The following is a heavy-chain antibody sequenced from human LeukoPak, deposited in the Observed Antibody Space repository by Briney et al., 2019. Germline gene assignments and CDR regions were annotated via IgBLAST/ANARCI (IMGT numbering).Heavy chain of an antibody. CDR2: ISGSGGST. CDR3: AKGECSGGSCYFFDY. CDR1: GFTFSSYA. V-gene: IGHV3-23*01. J-gene: IGHJ4*02. D-gene: IGHD2-15*01. Sequence: GGSLRLSCAASGFTFSSYAMSWVRQAPGKGLEWVSAISGSGGSTYYADSVKGRFTISRDNSKNTLYLQMNSLRAEETAVYYCAKGECSGGSCYFFDYWGQGTLVTVSS.